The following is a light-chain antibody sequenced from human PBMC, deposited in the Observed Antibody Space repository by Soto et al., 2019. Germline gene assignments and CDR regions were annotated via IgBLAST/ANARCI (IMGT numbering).Light chain of an antibody. V-gene: IGLV4-69*01. J-gene: IGLJ3*02. CDR1: SGHSIYA. CDR3: QTWATGPWV. CDR2: LNNDGSH. Sequence: QLVLTQSPSASASLGASVKLTCTLTSGHSIYAIAWHQQQPEKGPRFLMKLNNDGSHTKGDGIPDRFSGSSSGAEWYLTISSLQSEDEAEYYCQTWATGPWVFGGGTKVTVL.